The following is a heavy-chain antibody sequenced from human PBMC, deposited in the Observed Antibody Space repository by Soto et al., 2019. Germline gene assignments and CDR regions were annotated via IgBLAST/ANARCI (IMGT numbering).Heavy chain of an antibody. V-gene: IGHV3-30-3*01. CDR1: GFTFSSYA. CDR3: ARDMTTVVIGYFDY. J-gene: IGHJ4*02. CDR2: ISYDGSNK. Sequence: GGSLRLSCAASGFTFSSYAMHWVRQAPGKGLEWVAVISYDGSNKYYADSVKGRFTISRDNSKNTLYLQMNSLRAEDTAVYYCARDMTTVVIGYFDYWGQGTLVTVSS. D-gene: IGHD4-17*01.